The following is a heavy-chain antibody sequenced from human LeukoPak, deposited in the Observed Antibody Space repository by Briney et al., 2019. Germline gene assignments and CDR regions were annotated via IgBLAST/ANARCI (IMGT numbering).Heavy chain of an antibody. Sequence: PSETLSLTCTVSGGSLSSYYWSWIRQPPGKGLEWIGYIYYSGSTNYNPSLKSRVTISVDTSKNQFSLKLSSVTAADTAVYYCAKHGDYGNPLGYWGQGTLVTVSS. CDR2: IYYSGST. V-gene: IGHV4-59*08. CDR3: AKHGDYGNPLGY. J-gene: IGHJ4*02. CDR1: GGSLSSYY. D-gene: IGHD4-11*01.